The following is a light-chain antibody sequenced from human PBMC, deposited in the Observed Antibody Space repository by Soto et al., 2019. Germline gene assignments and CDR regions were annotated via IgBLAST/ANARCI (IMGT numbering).Light chain of an antibody. Sequence: QSVLTQPPSASGSPGQSVTISCTGTSSDVGGYNYVSWYQQHPGKAPKIMIYEVSKRPSGVPDRFSGSKSGNTASLTVSGLQAEDEDEYYCSSYAGTYYVFGTGTKVTVL. V-gene: IGLV2-8*01. J-gene: IGLJ1*01. CDR2: EVS. CDR3: SSYAGTYYV. CDR1: SSDVGGYNY.